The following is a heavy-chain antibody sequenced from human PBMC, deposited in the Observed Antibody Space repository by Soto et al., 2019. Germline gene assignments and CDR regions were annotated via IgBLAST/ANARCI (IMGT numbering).Heavy chain of an antibody. Sequence: QVQLQESGPGLVKPSQTLSLTCTVSGGSISSGGYYWSWIRQHPGKGLEWIGYIYYSGSTYYNPSLKSRVTISVDTSKNQFSLKLSSVTAADTAVYYCARSREYYDFWSGRENYNWFDPWGQGTLVTVSS. CDR2: IYYSGST. J-gene: IGHJ5*02. CDR1: GGSISSGGYY. CDR3: ARSREYYDFWSGRENYNWFDP. V-gene: IGHV4-31*03. D-gene: IGHD3-3*01.